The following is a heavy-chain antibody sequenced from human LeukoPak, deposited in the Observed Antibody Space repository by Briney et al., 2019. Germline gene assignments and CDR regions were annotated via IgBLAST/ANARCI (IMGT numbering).Heavy chain of an antibody. Sequence: ASVKVSCEASGYTFTSYYMHWVRQAPGQGLEWMGIINPSGGSTSYAQKFQGRVTMTRDTSTSTVYMELSSLRSEDTAVYYCATGFWSGYFGPYYYYYGMDVWGQGTTVTVSS. CDR3: ATGFWSGYFGPYYYYYGMDV. V-gene: IGHV1-46*01. CDR2: INPSGGST. J-gene: IGHJ6*02. CDR1: GYTFTSYY. D-gene: IGHD3-3*01.